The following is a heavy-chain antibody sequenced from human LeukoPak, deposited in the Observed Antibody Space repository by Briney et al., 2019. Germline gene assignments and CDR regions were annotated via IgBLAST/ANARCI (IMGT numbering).Heavy chain of an antibody. J-gene: IGHJ6*04. V-gene: IGHV3-74*01. CDR2: IKSDGTST. CDR3: AELGITMIGGV. CDR1: GFTFSSYW. D-gene: IGHD3-10*02. Sequence: GGSLRLSCAASGFTFSSYWMHWVRQAPGKGLVWVSRIKSDGTSTSYADSVKGRFTVSRDIAKNTLFLQMNSLRAEDTAVYYCAELGITMIGGVWGKGTTVTISS.